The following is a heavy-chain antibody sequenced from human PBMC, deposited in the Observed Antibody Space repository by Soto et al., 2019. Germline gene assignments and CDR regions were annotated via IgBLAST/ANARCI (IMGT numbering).Heavy chain of an antibody. Sequence: TSETLSLTCTISGGSISGYYWSWIRQPPGKGLEWIGYIYYSGSTNYNPSLKSRVTISVDTSKNQFSLKLNSVTAADTAVYYCARNSGSYYRWFDPWSQGTLVTVSS. CDR1: GGSISGYY. J-gene: IGHJ5*02. D-gene: IGHD1-26*01. V-gene: IGHV4-59*01. CDR3: ARNSGSYYRWFDP. CDR2: IYYSGST.